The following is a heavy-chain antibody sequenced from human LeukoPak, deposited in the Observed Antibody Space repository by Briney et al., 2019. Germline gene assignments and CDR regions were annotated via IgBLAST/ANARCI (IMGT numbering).Heavy chain of an antibody. J-gene: IGHJ4*02. CDR3: AGGDLRD. CDR1: GFTFSSYA. CDR2: MNEDGSGT. Sequence: GGSLRLSCAASGFTFSSYAMSWVRQAPGKGLEWLATMNEDGSGTYYVDSVTGRFTISSDNAKNSLFLQMNSLRAEDTAVYYCAGGDLRDWGQGAQVTVSS. V-gene: IGHV3-7*01.